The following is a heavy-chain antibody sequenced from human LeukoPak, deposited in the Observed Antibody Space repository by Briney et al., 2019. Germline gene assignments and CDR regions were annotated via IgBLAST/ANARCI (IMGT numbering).Heavy chain of an antibody. CDR2: IFHTGST. Sequence: SETLSLTRTVSGYSISSGYYWAWIRQPPGKGLEWIGSIFHTGSTYHNPSLKSRVTISVDTSKNQFSLKLNSVTAADTPVYYCARISLTGYAPISGYFDYWGQGTLVTVSS. D-gene: IGHD3-9*01. V-gene: IGHV4-38-2*02. CDR1: GYSISSGYY. J-gene: IGHJ4*02. CDR3: ARISLTGYAPISGYFDY.